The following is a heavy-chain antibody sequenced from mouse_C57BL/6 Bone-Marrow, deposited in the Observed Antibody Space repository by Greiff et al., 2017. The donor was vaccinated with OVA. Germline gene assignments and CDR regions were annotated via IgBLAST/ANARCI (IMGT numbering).Heavy chain of an antibody. V-gene: IGHV1-72*01. CDR1: GYTFTSYW. CDR3: ARSLYGIDCYFDV. CDR2: IDPNSGGT. J-gene: IGHJ1*03. Sequence: VQLQQPGAELVKPGASVKLSCKASGYTFTSYWMHWVKQRPGRGLEWIGRIDPNSGGTKYNEKFKSKATLPVDKPSSTAYMQLSSLTSKDSAVYYCARSLYGIDCYFDVWGTGTTVTVSS. D-gene: IGHD2-1*01.